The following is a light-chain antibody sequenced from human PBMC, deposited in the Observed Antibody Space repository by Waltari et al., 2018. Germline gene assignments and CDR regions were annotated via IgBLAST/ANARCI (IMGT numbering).Light chain of an antibody. CDR1: RSDVGGYNY. J-gene: IGLJ2*01. V-gene: IGLV2-8*01. Sequence: QSALTQPPSASGSPGQSVPISCTGTRSDVGGYNYVSWYQQHPGKAPKVMIYEVSKRPSGVPDRFSGSKSGNTASLTVSGLQAEDEADYYCSSYAGSNNLVFGGGTKLTVL. CDR3: SSYAGSNNLV. CDR2: EVS.